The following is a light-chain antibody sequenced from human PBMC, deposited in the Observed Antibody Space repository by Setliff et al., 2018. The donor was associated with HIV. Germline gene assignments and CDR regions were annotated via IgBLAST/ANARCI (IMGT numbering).Light chain of an antibody. J-gene: IGLJ1*01. CDR3: SSYRSGNIGV. V-gene: IGLV2-14*03. Sequence: QSVLTQPASVSGSPGQSITISCTGTSSDVGGYNYVSWYQHFPGRTPKLIIYDVRNRPPGVSSRFSGSKSGNTASLTISGLRAGDEADYYCSSYRSGNIGVFGGGTRSPS. CDR1: SSDVGGYNY. CDR2: DVR.